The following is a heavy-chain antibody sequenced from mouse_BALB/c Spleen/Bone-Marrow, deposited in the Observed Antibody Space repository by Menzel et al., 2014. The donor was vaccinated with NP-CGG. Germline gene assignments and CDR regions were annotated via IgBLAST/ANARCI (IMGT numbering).Heavy chain of an antibody. V-gene: IGHV14-4*02. CDR2: IDPENGDT. D-gene: IGHD2-1*01. Sequence: EVQVVESGAELVRSGASVKLSCTASGYNINDYWMHWVKQRPEQGLEWIGGIDPENGDTEYVQMFQGKATMTADTSSSTAFLQRSSLASEDAAVYYCNVLDGNCCIDYWGQGTPVTVSS. CDR1: GYNINDYW. CDR3: NVLDGNCCIDY. J-gene: IGHJ2*01.